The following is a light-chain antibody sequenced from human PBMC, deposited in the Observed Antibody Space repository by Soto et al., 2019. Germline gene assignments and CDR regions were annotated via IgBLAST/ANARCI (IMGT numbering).Light chain of an antibody. Sequence: IVLTQAPTPLSVSPGERATLSCRASQSVSSNLAWYQQKPGQAPRLLIYGASTRATGIPARFSGSGSGTDFTLTISRLEPEDFAVYYCQQYGSPPITFGQGTRLEI. J-gene: IGKJ5*01. CDR2: GAS. CDR3: QQYGSPPIT. CDR1: QSVSSN. V-gene: IGKV3-15*01.